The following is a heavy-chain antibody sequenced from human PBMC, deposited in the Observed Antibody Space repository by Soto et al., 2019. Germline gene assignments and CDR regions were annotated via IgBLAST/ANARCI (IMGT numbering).Heavy chain of an antibody. CDR2: ISVHNGNI. CDR3: VRDLHGSGSYYIDY. CDR1: GYNFINYG. Sequence: ASVKVSCKASGYNFINYGITWVRQAPGQGLEWMGWISVHNGNIKYAQKLQGRVTMTTDTSTSTAYMELRSLRSDDTAVYYCVRDLHGSGSYYIDYGGQG. D-gene: IGHD3-10*01. J-gene: IGHJ4*02. V-gene: IGHV1-18*01.